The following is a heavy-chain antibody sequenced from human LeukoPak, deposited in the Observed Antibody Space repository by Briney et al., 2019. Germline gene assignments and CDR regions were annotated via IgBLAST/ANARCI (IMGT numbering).Heavy chain of an antibody. CDR3: ARDTYSSGWYHNWFDP. J-gene: IGHJ5*02. CDR2: IIPIFGTA. CDR1: GGTFSSYA. V-gene: IGHV1-69*01. Sequence: SVKVSCKASGGTFSSYAISWVRQAPGQGLEWMGGIIPIFGTANYAQKFQGRVTITADESTSTAYMELSSLRSEDTAVYYCARDTYSSGWYHNWFDPWGQGTLVTVSS. D-gene: IGHD6-19*01.